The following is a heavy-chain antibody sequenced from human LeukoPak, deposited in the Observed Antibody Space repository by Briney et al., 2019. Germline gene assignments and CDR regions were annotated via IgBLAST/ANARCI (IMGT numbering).Heavy chain of an antibody. Sequence: GGSLRLSCTASGFTFGDYAMSWIRQAPGKGMEWVGFIRSKAYGETADYAASVKGRFTISRDDSKAIAYLQVNSLKTEDTAVYHCTRDRGAYNLYDYWGQGTLVTVSS. V-gene: IGHV3-49*03. CDR2: IRSKAYGETA. CDR3: TRDRGAYNLYDY. J-gene: IGHJ4*02. D-gene: IGHD1-1*01. CDR1: GFTFGDYA.